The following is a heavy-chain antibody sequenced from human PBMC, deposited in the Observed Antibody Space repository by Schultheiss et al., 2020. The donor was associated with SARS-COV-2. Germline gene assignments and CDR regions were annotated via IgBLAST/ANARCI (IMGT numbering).Heavy chain of an antibody. J-gene: IGHJ4*02. Sequence: GGSLRLSCAASGFTFSSYGMHWVRQAPGKGLEWVAVIWYDGSNKYYADSVKGRFTISRDNSKNTLYLQMNSLRAEDTAVYYCARVEMAILFDYWGQGTLVTVSS. CDR3: ARVEMAILFDY. CDR1: GFTFSSYG. D-gene: IGHD5-24*01. V-gene: IGHV3-33*01. CDR2: IWYDGSNK.